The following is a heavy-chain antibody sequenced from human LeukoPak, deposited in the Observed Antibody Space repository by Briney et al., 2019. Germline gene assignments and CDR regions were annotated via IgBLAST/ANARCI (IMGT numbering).Heavy chain of an antibody. CDR1: GGSFSGYY. Sequence: PSETLSLTCAVYGGSFSGYYWSWIRQPPGKGLEWIGEISHSGSTKYNPSLKSRVTISVDTSKNQFSLKLSSVTAADTAVYYCARGDNSGYVYWGQGTLVTVSS. CDR3: ARGDNSGYVY. J-gene: IGHJ4*02. D-gene: IGHD5-12*01. CDR2: ISHSGST. V-gene: IGHV4-34*01.